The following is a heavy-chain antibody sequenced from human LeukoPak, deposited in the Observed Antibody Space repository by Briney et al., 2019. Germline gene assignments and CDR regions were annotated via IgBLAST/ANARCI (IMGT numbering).Heavy chain of an antibody. Sequence: SGPALVKPTQTLTLTCTFSGFSLSTSGMCVSWIRQPPGKALEWLARIDWDDDKYYSTSLKTRLTISKDTPKNQVVLTMTNMDPVDTATYYCARTITTYSSSADYFDYWGQGTLVTVSS. CDR2: IDWDDDK. CDR1: GFSLSTSGMC. D-gene: IGHD6-6*01. CDR3: ARTITTYSSSADYFDY. J-gene: IGHJ4*02. V-gene: IGHV2-70*11.